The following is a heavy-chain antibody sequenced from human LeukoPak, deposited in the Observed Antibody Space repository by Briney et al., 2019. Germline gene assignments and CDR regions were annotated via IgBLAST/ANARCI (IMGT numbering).Heavy chain of an antibody. CDR1: GGSFSGYY. D-gene: IGHD2-15*01. CDR2: INHSGST. Sequence: SETLSLTCAIYGGSFSGYYWNWIRQSPGKGLEWIGEINHSGSTNYNPPLKSRVTISVDTSKNQFSLKLSSMTAADTAVYYCARFPCSGDSCYFGIRAFDVWGQGTMVTVSS. CDR3: ARFPCSGDSCYFGIRAFDV. J-gene: IGHJ3*01. V-gene: IGHV4-34*01.